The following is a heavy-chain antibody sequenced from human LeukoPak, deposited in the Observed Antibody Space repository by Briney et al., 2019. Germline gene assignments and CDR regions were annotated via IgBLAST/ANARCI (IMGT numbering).Heavy chain of an antibody. V-gene: IGHV1-2*02. J-gene: IGHJ1*01. CDR2: INPNSGGT. CDR3: AREAYCSSTSCYAAEYFQH. D-gene: IGHD2-2*01. Sequence: ASVKVSCKASGYTFTGYYMHWVRQAPGQGLEWMGWINPNSGGTNYAQKFQGRVTMTRDTSISTAYMELSKLRSDDSAVYYCAREAYCSSTSCYAAEYFQHWGQGTLVTVSS. CDR1: GYTFTGYY.